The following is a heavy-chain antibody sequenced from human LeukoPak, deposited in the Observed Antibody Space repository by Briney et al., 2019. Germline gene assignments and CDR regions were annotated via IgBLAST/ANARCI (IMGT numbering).Heavy chain of an antibody. CDR3: ARRDYYGSGSYYGNFDC. V-gene: IGHV5-51*01. CDR1: GYSFTNHW. CDR2: IYPGDSHT. J-gene: IGHJ4*02. Sequence: GESLKISCKSSGYSFTNHWIGWVRQMPGKGLEWMGVIYPGDSHTRYSPSFQGQVTISADKSISTAYLQWSSLKASDTAMYYCARRDYYGSGSYYGNFDCWGQGTLVTVSS. D-gene: IGHD3-10*01.